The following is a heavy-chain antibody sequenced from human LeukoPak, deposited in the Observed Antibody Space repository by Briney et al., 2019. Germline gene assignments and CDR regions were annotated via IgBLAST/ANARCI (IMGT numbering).Heavy chain of an antibody. CDR3: TNDRLGITMVRGVGFDY. CDR1: GVTFSSIG. V-gene: IGHV3-23*01. Sequence: GTLTLSCAASGVTFSSIGMRWEAHGPGEGGGGGSAIRGSGGSTYYADSVKGRVTISIDTSKNTLYLQMSSLRAADTAVYYCTNDRLGITMVRGVGFDYWGQGTLVTVSS. J-gene: IGHJ4*02. D-gene: IGHD3-10*01. CDR2: IRGSGGST.